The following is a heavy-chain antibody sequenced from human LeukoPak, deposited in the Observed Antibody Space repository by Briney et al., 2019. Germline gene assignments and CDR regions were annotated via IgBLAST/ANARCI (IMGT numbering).Heavy chain of an antibody. CDR2: IYYSGST. CDR3: ARGDYMDV. J-gene: IGHJ6*03. CDR1: GGSISSYY. V-gene: IGHV4-59*12. Sequence: SETLSLTCTVSGGSISSYYWSWIRQPPGKGLEWIGYIYYSGSTNYNPSLKSWVTISVDTSKNQFSLKLSSVTAADTAVYYCARGDYMDVWGKGTTVTVSS.